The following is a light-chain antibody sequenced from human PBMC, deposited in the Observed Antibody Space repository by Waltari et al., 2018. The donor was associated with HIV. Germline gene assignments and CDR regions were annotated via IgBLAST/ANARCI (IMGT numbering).Light chain of an antibody. CDR3: QQYYSTPYT. CDR1: QSVLYSSNNKNY. V-gene: IGKV4-1*01. J-gene: IGKJ2*01. Sequence: DIVMTQSPDSLAVSLGERATINCKSSQSVLYSSNNKNYLAWYQQKPGQPPKLLIYWASTRESGVPDRCSVSGSGTDFSLTFSSLRAEDVAVYYCQQYYSTPYTFGQGTKLEIK. CDR2: WAS.